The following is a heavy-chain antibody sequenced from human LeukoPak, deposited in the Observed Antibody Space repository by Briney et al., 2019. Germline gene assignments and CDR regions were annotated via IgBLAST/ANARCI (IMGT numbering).Heavy chain of an antibody. V-gene: IGHV4-59*12. CDR2: MYYSGTT. D-gene: IGHD3-22*01. CDR3: ARDGDYYDSSGYYYGYFDY. J-gene: IGHJ4*02. Sequence: SETLSLTCTVSGTSISSYYWSWIRQPPGKGLEWIGYMYYSGTTNYNPSLKSRVTISIDTSKNQFFLKLSSVTAADTAVYYCARDGDYYDSSGYYYGYFDYLGQVTLVTVSS. CDR1: GTSISSYY.